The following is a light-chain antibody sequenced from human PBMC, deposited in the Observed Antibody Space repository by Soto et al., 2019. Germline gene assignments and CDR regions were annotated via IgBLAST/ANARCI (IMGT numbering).Light chain of an antibody. CDR3: SSYAGSNNYV. CDR2: EVS. V-gene: IGLV2-8*01. Sequence: QSVLTQPPSASGSPGQSVTISCTGTSRDVGGYNYVSWYQQHPGKASKLMIYEVSKRPSGVPDRFSGSKSGNTASLTVSGLQAEDEADYYCSSYAGSNNYVFGTGTKVTVL. J-gene: IGLJ1*01. CDR1: SRDVGGYNY.